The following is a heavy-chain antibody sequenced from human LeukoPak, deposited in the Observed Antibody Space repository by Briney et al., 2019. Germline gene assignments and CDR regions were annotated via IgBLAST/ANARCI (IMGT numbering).Heavy chain of an antibody. D-gene: IGHD5-18*01. J-gene: IGHJ4*02. CDR1: GFTFSSYG. Sequence: GGTLRLSCAASGFTFSSYGMSWVRPAPGKGLEWVSAISGSGGSTYYADSVKGRFNISRDNSNNTLYLQMNSLRAEDTAVYYCARNVDTAMVFDYGGQGTLVTVSS. CDR2: ISGSGGST. V-gene: IGHV3-23*01. CDR3: ARNVDTAMVFDY.